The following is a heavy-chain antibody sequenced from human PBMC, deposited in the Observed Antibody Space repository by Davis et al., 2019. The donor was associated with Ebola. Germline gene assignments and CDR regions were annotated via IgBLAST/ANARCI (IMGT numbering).Heavy chain of an antibody. CDR2: INPSGGST. V-gene: IGHV1-46*01. D-gene: IGHD5-24*01. CDR3: ARGRDGYLHTHYFDY. Sequence: ASVKVSCKASGYTFTGYYMHWVRQAPGQGLEWMGIINPSGGSTSYAQKFQGRVTMTRDTSTSTVYMELSSLRSEDTAVYYCARGRDGYLHTHYFDYWGQGTLVTVSS. CDR1: GYTFTGYY. J-gene: IGHJ4*02.